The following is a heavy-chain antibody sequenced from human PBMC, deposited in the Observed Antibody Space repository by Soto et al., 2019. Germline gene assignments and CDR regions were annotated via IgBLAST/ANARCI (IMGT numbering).Heavy chain of an antibody. CDR1: GYTFTGYY. J-gene: IGHJ6*02. Sequence: ASVKVSCKASGYTFTGYYMHWVRQAPGQGLEWMGWINPNSGGTNYAQKFQGRVTMTRDTSISTAYMELSRLRSDDTAVYYCARGGFGYYDFWSGYYTTKSYYYYGIDVWGQGTKVTVYS. D-gene: IGHD3-3*01. CDR2: INPNSGGT. CDR3: ARGGFGYYDFWSGYYTTKSYYYYGIDV. V-gene: IGHV1-2*02.